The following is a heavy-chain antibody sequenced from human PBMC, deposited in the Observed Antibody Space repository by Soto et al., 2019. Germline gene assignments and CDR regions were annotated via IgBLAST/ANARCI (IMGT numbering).Heavy chain of an antibody. CDR2: TYYRSKWYN. V-gene: IGHV6-1*01. CDR1: GVSVSSNSAA. CDR3: AKDYCSSGSSYTDACDI. D-gene: IGHD2-15*01. Sequence: SQTLSLTCAISGVSVSSNSAAWNWIRQSPSRGIEWLGRTYYRSKWYNDYAVSVKSRITINPDTSKNQYSLQLNSVTPEDTAVYYCAKDYCSSGSSYTDACDIWGQGTMVTVSS. J-gene: IGHJ3*02.